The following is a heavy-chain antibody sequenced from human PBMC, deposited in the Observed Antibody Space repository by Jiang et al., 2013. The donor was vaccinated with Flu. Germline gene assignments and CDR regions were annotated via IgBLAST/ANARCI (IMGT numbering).Heavy chain of an antibody. D-gene: IGHD4-17*01. V-gene: IGHV1-2*04. CDR1: GYTFTGYY. CDR2: INPNSGGT. J-gene: IGHJ3*02. CDR3: ARANGDYGYAFDI. Sequence: SGAEVKKPGASVKVSCKASGYTFTGYYMHWVRQAPGQGLEWMGWINPNSGGTNYAQKFQGWVTMTRDTSISTAYMELSRLRSDDTAVYYCARANGDYGYAFDIWGQGTMVTVSS.